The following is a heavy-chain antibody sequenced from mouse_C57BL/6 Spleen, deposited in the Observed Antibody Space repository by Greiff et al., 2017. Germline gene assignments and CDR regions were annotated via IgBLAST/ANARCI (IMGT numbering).Heavy chain of an antibody. D-gene: IGHD4-1*01. CDR2: ISGGGGNT. J-gene: IGHJ2*01. CDR3: ARVPLTAYYFGY. CDR1: GFTFSSYT. Sequence: EVQVVESGGGLVKPGGSLKLSCAASGFTFSSYTMSWVRQTPEKRLEWVATISGGGGNTYYPDSVKGRFTISRDNAKNTLYLQMSSLRSEDTALYYCARVPLTAYYFGYWGQGTTLTVSS. V-gene: IGHV5-9*01.